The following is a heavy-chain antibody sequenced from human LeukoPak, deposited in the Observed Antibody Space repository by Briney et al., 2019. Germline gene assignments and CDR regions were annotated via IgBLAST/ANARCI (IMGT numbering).Heavy chain of an antibody. CDR1: GFTFDDYA. Sequence: GRSLRLSCAASGFTFDDYAMHWVRQAPGKGLEWVSGISWNSGSIGYADSVKGRLTISRDNAKNSLYLQMNSLRAEDTALYYCAKWQGLAFDIWGQGTMVTVSS. J-gene: IGHJ3*02. CDR3: AKWQGLAFDI. CDR2: ISWNSGSI. V-gene: IGHV3-9*01.